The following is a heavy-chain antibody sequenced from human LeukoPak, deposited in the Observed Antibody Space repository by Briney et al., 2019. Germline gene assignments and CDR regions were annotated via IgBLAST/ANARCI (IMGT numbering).Heavy chain of an antibody. CDR3: ARVPMVRGSPSYYFDY. Sequence: GASVKVSCKASGYTFTSYGISWVRQAPGQGLEWMGWISAYNGTTNYAQKLQGRVTMTTDTSTSTAYMELRSLRSDDTAVYYCARVPMVRGSPSYYFDYWGQGTLVTVSS. CDR1: GYTFTSYG. CDR2: ISAYNGTT. J-gene: IGHJ4*02. D-gene: IGHD3-10*01. V-gene: IGHV1-18*01.